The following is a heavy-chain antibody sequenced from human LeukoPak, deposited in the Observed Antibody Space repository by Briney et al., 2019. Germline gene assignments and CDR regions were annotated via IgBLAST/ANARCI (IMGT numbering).Heavy chain of an antibody. D-gene: IGHD6-13*01. CDR2: ISAYNGNT. CDR1: GFTFTSYG. CDR3: ARLYSSSWYDYYFDY. V-gene: IGHV1-18*01. J-gene: IGHJ4*02. Sequence: PGGSLRLSCAASGFTFTSYGISWVRQAPGQGLEWMGWISAYNGNTNYAQKLQGRVTMTTDTSTSTAYMELRSLRSDDTAVYYCARLYSSSWYDYYFDYWGQGTLVTVSS.